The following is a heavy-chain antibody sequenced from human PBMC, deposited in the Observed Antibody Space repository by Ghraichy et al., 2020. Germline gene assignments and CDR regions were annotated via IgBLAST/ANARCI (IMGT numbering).Heavy chain of an antibody. CDR3: ARDLYSGYDSPPGY. CDR2: IYSGGST. J-gene: IGHJ4*02. Sequence: GGSLRLSCAASGFTVSSNYMSWVRQAPGKGLEWVSVIYSGGSTYYADSVKGRFTISRDNSKNTLYLQMNSLRAEDTAVYYCARDLYSGYDSPPGYWGQGTLVTVSS. D-gene: IGHD5-12*01. CDR1: GFTVSSNY. V-gene: IGHV3-53*01.